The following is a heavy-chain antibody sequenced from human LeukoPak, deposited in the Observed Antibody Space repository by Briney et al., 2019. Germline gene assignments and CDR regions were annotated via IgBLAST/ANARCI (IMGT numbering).Heavy chain of an antibody. D-gene: IGHD5-18*01. Sequence: GGSLRLSCAASGFTFSSYAMSWVRQAPGKGLEWVSGISDSGGSTYYADSVKGRFTISRDNSKNTLYLQMNSLGAEDTAVYYCAKVSRQLWSYYFDYWGQGTLVTVSS. CDR1: GFTFSSYA. J-gene: IGHJ4*02. CDR2: ISDSGGST. V-gene: IGHV3-23*01. CDR3: AKVSRQLWSYYFDY.